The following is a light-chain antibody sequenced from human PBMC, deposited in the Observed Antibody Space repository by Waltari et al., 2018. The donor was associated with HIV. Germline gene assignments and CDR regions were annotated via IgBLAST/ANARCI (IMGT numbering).Light chain of an antibody. CDR3: QTWDSRTVV. CDR1: KLGETY. CDR2: QDI. V-gene: IGLV3-1*01. Sequence: SYELTQPPSLSVSPGQTASIACSGYKLGETYASWYQQKPGQSPVLVIYQDIKRPPGNPERFSGSNSGNTATLTISGTQAMDEADYYCQTWDSRTVVFGGGTKLTVL. J-gene: IGLJ2*01.